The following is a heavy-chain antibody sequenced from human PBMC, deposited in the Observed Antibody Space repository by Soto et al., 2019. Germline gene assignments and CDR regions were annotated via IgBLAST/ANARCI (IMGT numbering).Heavy chain of an antibody. D-gene: IGHD5-18*01. CDR3: ARVGYSYGYSWFDP. J-gene: IGHJ5*02. CDR2: INPNSGGK. Sequence: QVQLVQSGAEVKKPGASVKVSCKASGYAFTGYYMHWVRQAPGQGLEWMGWINPNSGGKNYAQKFQGRVTMTRDTSISTAYMELSRLRSDDTAVYYCARVGYSYGYSWFDPWGQGTLVTVSS. V-gene: IGHV1-2*02. CDR1: GYAFTGYY.